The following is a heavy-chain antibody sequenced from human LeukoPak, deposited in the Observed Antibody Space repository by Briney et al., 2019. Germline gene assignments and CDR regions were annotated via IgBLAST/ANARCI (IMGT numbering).Heavy chain of an antibody. CDR1: GYTFTGYS. CDR2: INHSRGGT. CDR3: ARDIYYGPGRYSL. D-gene: IGHD3-10*01. J-gene: IGHJ4*02. V-gene: IGHV1-2*02. Sequence: ASVKVSCMASGYTFTGYSMHWVRQAPGQGREWVGWINHSRGGTNYAQKSQGRVTITSHTPISPAYMEQSRLRSGDTALYYCARDIYYGPGRYSLWGQGTLVTVSS.